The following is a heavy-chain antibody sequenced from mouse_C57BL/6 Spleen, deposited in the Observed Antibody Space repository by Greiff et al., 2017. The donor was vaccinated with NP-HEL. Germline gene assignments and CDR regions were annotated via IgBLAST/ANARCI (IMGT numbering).Heavy chain of an antibody. CDR3: ASDSNWSPFAY. D-gene: IGHD2-5*01. CDR2: ISYDGSN. J-gene: IGHJ3*01. CDR1: GYSITSGYY. Sequence: DVKLQESGPGLVKPSQSLSLTCSVTGYSITSGYYWNWIRQFPGNKLEWMGYISYDGSNNYNPSLKNRISITRDTSKNQFFLKLNSVTTEDTATYYCASDSNWSPFAYWGQGTLVTVSA. V-gene: IGHV3-6*01.